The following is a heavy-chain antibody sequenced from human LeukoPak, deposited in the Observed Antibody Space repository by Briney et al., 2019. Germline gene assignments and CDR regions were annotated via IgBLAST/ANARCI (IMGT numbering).Heavy chain of an antibody. J-gene: IGHJ4*02. CDR3: ARGRRGLVRSSQGLYYFDY. CDR1: GYTFTSYN. V-gene: IGHV1-8*01. CDR2: MNPNSGNT. D-gene: IGHD6-6*01. Sequence: GASVTVSCKASGYTFTSYNINWVRQATGQGLEWMGWMNPNSGNTGYVQKFQGRVTMTRNTSISTAYMELSSLRSEDTAVYYCARGRRGLVRSSQGLYYFDYWGQGTLVTVSS.